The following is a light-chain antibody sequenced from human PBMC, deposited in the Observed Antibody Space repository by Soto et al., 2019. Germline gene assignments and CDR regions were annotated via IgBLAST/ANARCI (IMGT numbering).Light chain of an antibody. V-gene: IGKV3-20*01. Sequence: EIVMTQSPGTLSLSPGERATISCRASQVIGSRYLAWYHQKSGQAPRLLIYGASSRATGIPDRFSGSGSGTAFTLTISRLAPADFGVYYCQQFGNSFPHTFGQGTKLDI. CDR3: QQFGNSFPHT. CDR2: GAS. J-gene: IGKJ2*01. CDR1: QVIGSRY.